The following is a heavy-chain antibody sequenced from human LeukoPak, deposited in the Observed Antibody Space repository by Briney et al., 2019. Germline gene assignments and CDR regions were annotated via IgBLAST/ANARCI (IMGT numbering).Heavy chain of an antibody. CDR3: ASHGANRHQLVMAVDI. J-gene: IGHJ3*02. Sequence: SETLSLTCSVSGGSISSYYWSWIRQPPGQGLEWIGYIYYSRSTNYNPSLKSRVTISIDTSKNQFSLKVNSVTAADTAVYYSASHGANRHQLVMAVDIWGQGTMVTVSS. CDR2: IYYSRST. D-gene: IGHD6-13*01. V-gene: IGHV4-59*08. CDR1: GGSISSYY.